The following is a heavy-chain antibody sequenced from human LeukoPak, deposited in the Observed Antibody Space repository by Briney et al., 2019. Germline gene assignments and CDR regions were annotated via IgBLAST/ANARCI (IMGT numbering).Heavy chain of an antibody. Sequence: PGGSLRLSCAASGFTFRDYYMNWIRQAPGQGLEWVSYISSSGSYTNYADSVKGRFTISRDNAKNSLYLQMNSLRAEDTAVYYCAREGVAWGQGTLVTVSS. J-gene: IGHJ5*02. CDR2: ISSSGSYT. CDR3: AREGVA. CDR1: GFTFRDYY. V-gene: IGHV3-11*06.